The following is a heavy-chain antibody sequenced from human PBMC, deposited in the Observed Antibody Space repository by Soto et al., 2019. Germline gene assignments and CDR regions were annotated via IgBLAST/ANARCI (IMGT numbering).Heavy chain of an antibody. J-gene: IGHJ5*01. CDR1: GFTFSMFA. V-gene: IGHV3-23*01. Sequence: GESLKISCVGSGFTFSMFAMSWVRQAPGKGLEWISSISGSGGSTYYADSVKGRFTVSRDNSKTTVFLQMNSLRTEDTAVYFCAKERNFWSGTAGFDSWGQGSPVTVSS. CDR3: AKERNFWSGTAGFDS. D-gene: IGHD3-3*01. CDR2: ISGSGGST.